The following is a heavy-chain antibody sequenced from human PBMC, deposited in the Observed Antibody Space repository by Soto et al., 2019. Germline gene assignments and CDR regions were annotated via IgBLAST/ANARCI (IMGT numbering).Heavy chain of an antibody. CDR1: GGSFSGYY. J-gene: IGHJ6*02. CDR3: ARMDITMVRGVIRYYYGMDV. V-gene: IGHV4-34*01. Sequence: QVQLQQWGAGLLKPSETLSLTCAVYGGSFSGYYWSWIRQPPGKGLEWIGEINHSGSTNYNPSLKRRVTISVDTSKNQFSLKLSSVTAADTAVYYCARMDITMVRGVIRYYYGMDVWGQGTTVTVSS. CDR2: INHSGST. D-gene: IGHD3-10*01.